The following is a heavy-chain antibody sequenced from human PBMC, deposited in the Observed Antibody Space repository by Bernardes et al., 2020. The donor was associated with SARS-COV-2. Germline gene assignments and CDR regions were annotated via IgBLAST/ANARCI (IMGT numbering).Heavy chain of an antibody. Sequence: SETLSLTCTVSGGSITNYYWSWIRQPPGKGLEWIGYVYHIGSTSYNPSLKSRVTISRDTSNSQISLRLRSVTAADTALYFCARDPGLFFTGSFYSWGQGMLVTVSS. V-gene: IGHV4-59*01. J-gene: IGHJ4*02. CDR3: ARDPGLFFTGSFYS. CDR2: VYHIGST. CDR1: GGSITNYY.